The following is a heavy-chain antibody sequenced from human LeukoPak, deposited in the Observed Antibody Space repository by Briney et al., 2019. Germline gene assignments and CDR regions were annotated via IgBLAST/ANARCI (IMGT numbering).Heavy chain of an antibody. V-gene: IGHV3-48*01. D-gene: IGHD6-19*01. J-gene: IGHJ1*01. CDR3: AKDPRAVAGTGAAEYFQH. CDR2: ISPSNVPA. Sequence: PEGSLRLSCAASGFIFSDYSMSWVRQAPGEGLEWVSYISPSNVPAYADSVKGRFTISRDNAKNSVYLQMNSLRAEDTALYYCAKDPRAVAGTGAAEYFQHWGQGTLVTVSS. CDR1: GFIFSDYS.